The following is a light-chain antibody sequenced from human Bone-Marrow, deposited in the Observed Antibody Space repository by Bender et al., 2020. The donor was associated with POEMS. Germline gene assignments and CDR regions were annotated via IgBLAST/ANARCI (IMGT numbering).Light chain of an antibody. Sequence: QSVLTQPPSASATPGQRVTISCSRSASDRGTTPINWYQHLPGTAPKLIIYNSDQRPSGVPDRFSGSMSGNTASLTVSGLQAEDEADYYCSSYAGSDNFGVFGGGTKLTVL. J-gene: IGLJ2*01. CDR1: ASDRGTTP. CDR3: SSYAGSDNFGV. V-gene: IGLV1-44*01. CDR2: NSD.